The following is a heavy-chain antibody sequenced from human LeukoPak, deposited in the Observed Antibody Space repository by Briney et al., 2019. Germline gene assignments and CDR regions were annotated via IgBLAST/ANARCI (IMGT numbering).Heavy chain of an antibody. CDR3: LASSGY. Sequence: PGGSLRLSCAASGLTFSGHWMNWVRQAPGRGLEWVANIKLDGSGTNYVDSVKGRFTISRDNAKNSAYLQMNSLRAEDTALYYCLASSGYWGQGTLVSVSS. CDR1: GLTFSGHW. CDR2: IKLDGSGT. V-gene: IGHV3-7*05. D-gene: IGHD1-14*01. J-gene: IGHJ4*02.